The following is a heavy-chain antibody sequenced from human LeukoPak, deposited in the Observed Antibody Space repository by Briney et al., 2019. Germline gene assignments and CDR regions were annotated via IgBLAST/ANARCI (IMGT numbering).Heavy chain of an antibody. CDR2: ISSNGGST. CDR1: GFTFSSYA. CDR3: ASVTGESCYHY. J-gene: IGHJ4*02. D-gene: IGHD2-15*01. Sequence: GGSLRLSCAASGFTFSSYAMHWVRQAPGKGLEYVSAISSNGGSTYYANSVKGRFTISRDNSKNTLYLQMGSLRAEDMAVYYCASVTGESCYHYWGQGTLVTVSS. V-gene: IGHV3-64*01.